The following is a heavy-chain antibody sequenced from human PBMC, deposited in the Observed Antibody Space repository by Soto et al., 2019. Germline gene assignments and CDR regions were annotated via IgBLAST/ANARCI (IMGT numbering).Heavy chain of an antibody. V-gene: IGHV5-10-1*01. CDR2: IDPSDSYT. CDR3: AXTRITMIVGDYYYGMDV. J-gene: IGHJ6*02. CDR1: GYSFTIYW. Sequence: GESLKISCKGSGYSFTIYWISWVRQMPGKGLEWMGRIDPSDSYTNYSPSFQGHVTISADKSISTAYLQWSSLKASDTAMYYCAXTRITMIVGDYYYGMDVWGQGTTVTVSS. D-gene: IGHD3-22*01.